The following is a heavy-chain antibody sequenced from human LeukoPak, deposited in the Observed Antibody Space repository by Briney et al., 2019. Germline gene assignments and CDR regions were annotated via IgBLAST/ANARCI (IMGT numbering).Heavy chain of an antibody. CDR2: INHSGST. Sequence: SETLSLTCAVYGGSFSGYYWSWIRQPPGKGLEWIGEINHSGSTNYNPSLKSRVTISVDTSKNQFSLNLSSVTAADTAVYYCARPSSNYLGSGSYIDYWGQGTLVTVSS. V-gene: IGHV4-34*01. D-gene: IGHD3-10*01. CDR1: GGSFSGYY. J-gene: IGHJ4*02. CDR3: ARPSSNYLGSGSYIDY.